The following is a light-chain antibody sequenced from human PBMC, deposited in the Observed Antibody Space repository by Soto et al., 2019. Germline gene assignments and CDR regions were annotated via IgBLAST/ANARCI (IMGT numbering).Light chain of an antibody. CDR3: QQYNNWPPLT. V-gene: IGKV3-15*01. Sequence: EIVMTQSPATLSVSPGERATLSCRASQSVSSNLAWYQQKPGQAPRLLIYGASTRATGIPARFRVSGSGTESTLTISSLQSEDVAVYYCQQYNNWPPLTFGQGTRLEIK. J-gene: IGKJ5*01. CDR2: GAS. CDR1: QSVSSN.